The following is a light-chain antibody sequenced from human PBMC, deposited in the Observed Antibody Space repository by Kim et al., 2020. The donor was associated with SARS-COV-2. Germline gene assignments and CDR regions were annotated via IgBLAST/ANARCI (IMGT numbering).Light chain of an antibody. V-gene: IGKV1-17*01. CDR1: QDIRND. CDR2: GAS. J-gene: IGKJ5*01. Sequence: DIQMTQSPSSLSASLGDRVTITCRASQDIRNDLGWYQQNPGRAPKRLIYGASSLQSGVPSRFSGSGSGTEFTLTINSLQPEDFATYFCQQHNTYPITFGEGTKLEIK. CDR3: QQHNTYPIT.